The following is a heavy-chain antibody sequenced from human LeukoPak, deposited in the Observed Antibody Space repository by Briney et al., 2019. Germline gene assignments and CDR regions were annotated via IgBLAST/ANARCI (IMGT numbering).Heavy chain of an antibody. Sequence: PGGSLSLSCAASGFTLSSYSMSWVRQAPGKGLEWVSGICGSGGSTYYADSVKGRFTISRDNSKNTLYLQMNSLRAEDTAVYYCAKVYDILAGYSYYYGMEVWGQGTTVTVSS. CDR3: AKVYDILAGYSYYYGMEV. CDR2: ICGSGGST. D-gene: IGHD3-9*01. CDR1: GFTLSSYS. V-gene: IGHV3-23*01. J-gene: IGHJ6*02.